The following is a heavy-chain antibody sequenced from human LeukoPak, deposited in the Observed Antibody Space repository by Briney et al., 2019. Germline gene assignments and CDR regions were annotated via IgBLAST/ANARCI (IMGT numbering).Heavy chain of an antibody. J-gene: IGHJ1*01. D-gene: IGHD3-22*01. Sequence: ASVKVSCKASGYTFTSYYMHWVRQAPGQGLEWMGIINPSGGSTSYAQKLQGRVTMTTDTSTSTAYMELRSLRSDDTAVYYCAQMYYYDSSGYYYFQHWGQGTLVTVSS. V-gene: IGHV1-46*01. CDR2: INPSGGST. CDR3: AQMYYYDSSGYYYFQH. CDR1: GYTFTSYY.